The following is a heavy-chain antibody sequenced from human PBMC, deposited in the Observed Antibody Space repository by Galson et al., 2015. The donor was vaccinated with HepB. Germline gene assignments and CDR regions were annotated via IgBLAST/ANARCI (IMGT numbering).Heavy chain of an antibody. Sequence: SLRLSCAASGFTVSSNYMSWVRQAPGKGLEWVSVIYSGGSTYYADSVKGRFTISRDNSKNTLYLQMNSLRAEDTAVYYCARVARSGYYSFPDYWGQGTLVTVSS. J-gene: IGHJ4*02. CDR2: IYSGGST. CDR3: ARVARSGYYSFPDY. CDR1: GFTVSSNY. V-gene: IGHV3-53*01. D-gene: IGHD3-22*01.